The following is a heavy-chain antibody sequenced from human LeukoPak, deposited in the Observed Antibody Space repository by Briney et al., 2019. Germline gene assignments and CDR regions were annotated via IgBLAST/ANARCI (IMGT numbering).Heavy chain of an antibody. J-gene: IGHJ6*02. D-gene: IGHD2-2*02. Sequence: PSETLSLTCTVSGGSISSGGYYWSWIRQHPGKGLEWIGNIYYSGSTYYNPSLKSRVTISVDTSKNQFSLKLSSVTAADTAVYYCARTVAPDIVVVPAAIPHYYYYGMDVWGQGTTVTVSS. CDR1: GGSISSGGYY. CDR3: ARTVAPDIVVVPAAIPHYYYYGMDV. CDR2: IYYSGST. V-gene: IGHV4-31*03.